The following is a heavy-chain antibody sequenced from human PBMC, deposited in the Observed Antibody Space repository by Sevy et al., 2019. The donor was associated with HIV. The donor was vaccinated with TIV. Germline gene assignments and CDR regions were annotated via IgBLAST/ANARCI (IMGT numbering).Heavy chain of an antibody. J-gene: IGHJ6*02. Sequence: GGSLRLSCAASGFTFSSYSMYWVRQAPGKGLEWVSSISSSSSYIYYADSVKGRFTISRDNAKNSLYLQMNSLRAEDTAVYYCASRYGDYYYYYGMDVWGQGTTVTVSS. CDR1: GFTFSSYS. V-gene: IGHV3-21*01. CDR2: ISSSSSYI. D-gene: IGHD4-17*01. CDR3: ASRYGDYYYYYGMDV.